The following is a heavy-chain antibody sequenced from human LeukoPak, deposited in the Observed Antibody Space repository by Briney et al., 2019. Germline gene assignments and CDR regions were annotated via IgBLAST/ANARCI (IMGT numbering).Heavy chain of an antibody. V-gene: IGHV3-21*04. CDR2: ISSSSSYI. Sequence: GGSLRLSRAASGFTFSSYSMNWVRQAPGKGLEWVSSISSSSSYIYYADSVKGRFTISRDNAKNSLYLQMNSLRAEDTAVYYCARAGTTVTTPSYYYYGMDVWGQGTTVTVSS. CDR3: ARAGTTVTTPSYYYYGMDV. J-gene: IGHJ6*02. D-gene: IGHD4-17*01. CDR1: GFTFSSYS.